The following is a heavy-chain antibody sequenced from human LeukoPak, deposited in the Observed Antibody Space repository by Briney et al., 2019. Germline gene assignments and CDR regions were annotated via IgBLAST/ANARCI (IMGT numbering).Heavy chain of an antibody. Sequence: GGSLRLSCAASGFTFSSYWMHWVRQAPGKGLVWVSRINSDGSSTSYADSVKGRFTISRDNAKNTLYLQMNSLRAEDTAVYYCAREVKDSYGYYFDYWGQGTLVTVSS. CDR3: AREVKDSYGYYFDY. V-gene: IGHV3-74*01. CDR1: GFTFSSYW. D-gene: IGHD5-18*01. J-gene: IGHJ4*02. CDR2: INSDGSST.